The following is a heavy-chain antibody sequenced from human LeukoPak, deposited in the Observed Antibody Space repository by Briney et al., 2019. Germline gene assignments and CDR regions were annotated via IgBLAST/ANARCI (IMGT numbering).Heavy chain of an antibody. D-gene: IGHD3-3*01. V-gene: IGHV3-23*01. J-gene: IGHJ4*02. CDR2: ISGSGGST. CDR3: AKVRVGITIFGVPPDY. Sequence: PGGSLRLSCAASGFTFSSYAMSWVRQAPGKGLEWVSAISGSGGSTYYADSVKGRFTISRDNSKNTLYLQMNSLRAEDTAVYYCAKVRVGITIFGVPPDYWGQGTLVTVSS. CDR1: GFTFSSYA.